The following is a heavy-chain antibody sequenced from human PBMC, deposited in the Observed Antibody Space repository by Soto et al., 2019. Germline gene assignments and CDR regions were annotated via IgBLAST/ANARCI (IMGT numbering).Heavy chain of an antibody. CDR1: GYSFTSYW. Sequence: GESLKISCKGSGYSFTSYWIGWVRQMPGKGLEWMGIIYPGDSDTRYSPSFQGQVTISADKSISTAYLQWSSLKASDTAMYYCARNSAGDGSSATNYYYYYGMDVWGQGTTVTVSS. CDR3: ARNSAGDGSSATNYYYYYGMDV. J-gene: IGHJ6*02. CDR2: IYPGDSDT. D-gene: IGHD6-6*01. V-gene: IGHV5-51*01.